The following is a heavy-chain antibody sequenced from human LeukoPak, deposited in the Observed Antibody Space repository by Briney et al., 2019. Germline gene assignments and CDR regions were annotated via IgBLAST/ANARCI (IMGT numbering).Heavy chain of an antibody. D-gene: IGHD3-22*01. J-gene: IGHJ1*01. CDR3: ARAYYYDSSGFQH. V-gene: IGHV1-18*01. CDR2: ISAYNGNT. CDR1: GYTFTSYG. Sequence: ASVKVSCKSSGYTFTSYGISWVRQAPGQGLEWMGWISAYNGNTNYAQKLQGRVTTTTDTSTSTAYMELRSLRSDDTAVYYCARAYYYDSSGFQHWGQGTLVTVSS.